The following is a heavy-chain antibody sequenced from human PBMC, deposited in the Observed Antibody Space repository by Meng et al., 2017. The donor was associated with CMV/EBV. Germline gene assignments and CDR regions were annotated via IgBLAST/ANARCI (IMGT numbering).Heavy chain of an antibody. V-gene: IGHV1-8*01. CDR1: GYTFTSYD. Sequence: ASVKVSCKASGYTFTSYDINRVRQATGQGLEWMGWMNPNSGNTGYAQKFQGRVTMTRNTSISTAYMELSSLRSEDTAVYYCAREYSPRSKADYWGQGTLVTVSS. D-gene: IGHD2-15*01. CDR3: AREYSPRSKADY. J-gene: IGHJ4*02. CDR2: MNPNSGNT.